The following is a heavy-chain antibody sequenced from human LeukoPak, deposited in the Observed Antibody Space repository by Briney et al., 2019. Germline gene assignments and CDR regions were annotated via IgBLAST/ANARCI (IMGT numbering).Heavy chain of an antibody. Sequence: SETLSLTCTVSGGSISSYYWSWIRQSPGKGLEWIGDIYYSGSTNYNPSLKSRVTISVDTSKKQFSLKLGPVTAADTAVYYCAGRFSGSYYNWFDPWGQGTRVTVSS. CDR2: IYYSGST. CDR1: GGSISSYY. V-gene: IGHV4-59*08. J-gene: IGHJ5*02. D-gene: IGHD1-26*01. CDR3: AGRFSGSYYNWFDP.